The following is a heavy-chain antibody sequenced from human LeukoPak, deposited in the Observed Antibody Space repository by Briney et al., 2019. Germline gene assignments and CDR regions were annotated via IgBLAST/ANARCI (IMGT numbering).Heavy chain of an antibody. V-gene: IGHV1-2*04. D-gene: IGHD3-10*01. CDR2: INPNSGGT. Sequence: ASVKVSCKASGYTFTGYYIHWVRQAPGQGLEWMGWINPNSGGTNYAQKFQGWVTMTRDTSISTAYMELSRLRSDDTAVYYCARVRDYGSGSYDAFDIWGQGTMVTVSS. CDR1: GYTFTGYY. CDR3: ARVRDYGSGSYDAFDI. J-gene: IGHJ3*02.